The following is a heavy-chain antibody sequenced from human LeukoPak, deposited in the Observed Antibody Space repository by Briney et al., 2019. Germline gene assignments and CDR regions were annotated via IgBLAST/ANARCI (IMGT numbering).Heavy chain of an antibody. CDR2: IYHNGTL. V-gene: IGHV4-4*02. Sequence: SETLSLTCAVSVGSISSGNCWTWVRQSPGKGLEWIGEIYHNGTLNYNPSLKSRVTISADSFKNHFSLKLTSVTAADTAVYFCATAPILRGEGGEHYKYGMDVWGQGTTVIVSS. CDR3: ATAPILRGEGGEHYKYGMDV. J-gene: IGHJ6*02. D-gene: IGHD2-2*02. CDR1: VGSISSGNC.